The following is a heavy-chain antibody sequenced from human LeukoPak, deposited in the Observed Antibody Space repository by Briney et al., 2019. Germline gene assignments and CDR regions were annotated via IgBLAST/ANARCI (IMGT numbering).Heavy chain of an antibody. CDR1: GGSFSGYY. CDR2: INHSGST. J-gene: IGHJ5*02. Sequence: SETLSLTCAVYGGSFSGYYWSWIRQPPGKGLEWIGEINHSGSTNYNPSLKSRVTISLDTSKNQFSLKLSSVTAADTAVYYCARGAARAAAGTRWFDPWGQGTLVTVSS. V-gene: IGHV4-34*01. D-gene: IGHD6-13*01. CDR3: ARGAARAAAGTRWFDP.